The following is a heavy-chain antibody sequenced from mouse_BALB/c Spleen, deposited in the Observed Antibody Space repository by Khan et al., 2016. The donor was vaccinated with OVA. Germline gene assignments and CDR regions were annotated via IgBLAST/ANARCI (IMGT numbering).Heavy chain of an antibody. J-gene: IGHJ1*01. CDR3: ARISIYSGYIDV. CDR2: INTNTGEP. CDR1: GYTFTNYG. V-gene: IGHV9-3*02. D-gene: IGHD2-1*01. Sequence: QFQLVQSGPELKKPGETVKISCKASGYTFTNYGMNWVKQAPGKGLKWMGWINTNTGEPKYAEEFKGRVALSSETSASTAYLQINNLKNEDTATFFCARISIYSGYIDVWGAGTTVTVSS.